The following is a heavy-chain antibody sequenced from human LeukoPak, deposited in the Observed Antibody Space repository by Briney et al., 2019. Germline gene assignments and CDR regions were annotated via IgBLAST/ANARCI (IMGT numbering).Heavy chain of an antibody. Sequence: GGSLRLSCAASGFTFSSYAMIWVRQAPGKGLEWVANIKHDGSEKYYVDSVKGRFTISRDNAKNSLYLQMNSLRAEDTAVYYCARDKDVVISDYWGQGTLVTVSS. CDR2: IKHDGSEK. CDR3: ARDKDVVISDY. J-gene: IGHJ4*02. CDR1: GFTFSSYA. V-gene: IGHV3-7*01. D-gene: IGHD3-22*01.